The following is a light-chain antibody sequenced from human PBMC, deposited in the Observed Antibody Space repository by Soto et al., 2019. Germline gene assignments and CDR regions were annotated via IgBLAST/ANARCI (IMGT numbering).Light chain of an antibody. Sequence: DIQMTQSPSSVSASVGDRVTITCRASQYVSSWLAWYQQQPGIAPKLLISSASTLQSGVPPRFSGSGSGTDFTLTISSLQPEDFAVYYCQQAHSFPITFGQGTRLEIK. CDR1: QYVSSW. CDR2: SAS. V-gene: IGKV1-12*01. CDR3: QQAHSFPIT. J-gene: IGKJ5*01.